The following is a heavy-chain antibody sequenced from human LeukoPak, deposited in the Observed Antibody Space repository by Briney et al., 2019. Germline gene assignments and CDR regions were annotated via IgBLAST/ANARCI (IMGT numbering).Heavy chain of an antibody. CDR1: GYTFTSYG. J-gene: IGHJ4*02. CDR2: ISAYNGNT. Sequence: ASVKVSCKASGYTFTSYGISWVRQAPGQGLEWMGWISAYNGNTNYAQKFQGRVTMTRDTSTSTVYMELSSLRSEDTAVYYCATSNEEWLVTFDYWGQGTLVTVSS. CDR3: ATSNEEWLVTFDY. D-gene: IGHD6-19*01. V-gene: IGHV1-18*01.